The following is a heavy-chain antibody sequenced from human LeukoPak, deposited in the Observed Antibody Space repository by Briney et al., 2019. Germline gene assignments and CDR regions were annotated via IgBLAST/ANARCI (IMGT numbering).Heavy chain of an antibody. CDR1: GGSMNSRSYY. J-gene: IGHJ4*02. Sequence: PSETLSLTCTVSGGSMNSRSYYWRWIPQPPGKGLEFIGSIFYTGSAYYNPSLKSRVSISVDTSKSHFSLNLISVTAADTALYYCASLFYFGSGSFPTYWGLGTLVTVSS. V-gene: IGHV4-39*01. CDR3: ASLFYFGSGSFPTY. CDR2: IFYTGSA. D-gene: IGHD3-10*01.